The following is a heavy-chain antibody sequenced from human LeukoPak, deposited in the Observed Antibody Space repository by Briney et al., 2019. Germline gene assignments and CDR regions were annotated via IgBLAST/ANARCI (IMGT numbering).Heavy chain of an antibody. CDR2: IYPGDSDT. Sequence: GESLKISCKGSGYRFTNYWIGWVRQMPGKGLEWMGIIYPGDSDTRYSPSFQGQVTISVDKSISTAYLKWSSLKASDTATYYCAKWGTGGDFDVWGQGTMVTVSS. CDR1: GYRFTNYW. V-gene: IGHV5-51*01. CDR3: AKWGTGGDFDV. J-gene: IGHJ3*01. D-gene: IGHD3-16*01.